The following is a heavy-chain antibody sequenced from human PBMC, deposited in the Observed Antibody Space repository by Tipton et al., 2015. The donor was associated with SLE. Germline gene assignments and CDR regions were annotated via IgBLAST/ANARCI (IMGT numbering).Heavy chain of an antibody. J-gene: IGHJ6*02. Sequence: SLRLSCAASGFTFSSYAMHWVRQAPGKGLEWVAVISYDGSNKYYADSVKGRFTISRDNAKNTLYLQMNSLRAEDTAVYYCARVGKSSGWYYYYGMDVWGQGTTVTVSS. CDR3: ARVGKSSGWYYYYGMDV. CDR1: GFTFSSYA. D-gene: IGHD6-19*01. V-gene: IGHV3-30*14. CDR2: ISYDGSNK.